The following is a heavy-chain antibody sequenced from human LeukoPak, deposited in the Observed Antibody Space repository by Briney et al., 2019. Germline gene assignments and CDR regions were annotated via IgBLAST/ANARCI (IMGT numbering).Heavy chain of an antibody. V-gene: IGHV4-39*01. CDR2: IYYSGST. CDR1: GGSLSSSSYY. Sequence: SETLSLTCTVSGGSLSSSSYYWGWIRQPPGKGLEWIGSIYYSGSTYYNPSLKSRVTISVDTSKNQFSLKLSSVTAADTAVYYCARHPVGYYYDSSGPDYWGQGTLVTVSS. CDR3: ARHPVGYYYDSSGPDY. D-gene: IGHD3-22*01. J-gene: IGHJ4*02.